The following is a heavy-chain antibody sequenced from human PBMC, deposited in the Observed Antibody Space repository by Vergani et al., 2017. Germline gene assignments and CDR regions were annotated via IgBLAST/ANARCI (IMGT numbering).Heavy chain of an antibody. D-gene: IGHD2-2*02. CDR1: GGPVSSGRTY. V-gene: IGHV4-61*10. J-gene: IGHJ5*02. CDR3: ASIVVVPAAILGGFDP. CDR2: IYYSGST. Sequence: VQLQESGPGLVKPSETLSLPCTVPGGPVSSGRTYWSWLRQPAGQGLEWIGYIYYSGSTNSNPSLKSRVTISVDTSKYQFSLKLSAVTAADTAVYYCASIVVVPAAILGGFDPWGQGALVTVSS.